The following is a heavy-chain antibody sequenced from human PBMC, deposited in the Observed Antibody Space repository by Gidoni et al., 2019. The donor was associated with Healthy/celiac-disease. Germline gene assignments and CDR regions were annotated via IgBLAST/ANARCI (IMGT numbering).Heavy chain of an antibody. D-gene: IGHD2-2*01. J-gene: IGHJ5*02. CDR3: ARGGYCSSTSCPQPNWFDP. Sequence: QLQLQESGPGLVKPSETLSLTCTVSGGSISSSSSYWGWIRQPPGKGLEWIGSIYYSGSTYYNPSLKSRVTISVDTSKNQFSLKLSSVTAADTAVYYCARGGYCSSTSCPQPNWFDPWGQGTLVTVSS. V-gene: IGHV4-39*07. CDR1: GGSISSSSSY. CDR2: IYYSGST.